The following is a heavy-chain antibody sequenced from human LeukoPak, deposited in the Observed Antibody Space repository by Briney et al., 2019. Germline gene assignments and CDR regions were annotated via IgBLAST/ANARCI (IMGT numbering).Heavy chain of an antibody. V-gene: IGHV3-23*01. D-gene: IGHD3-22*01. CDR2: ISGSGGST. CDR3: ARVKHSGSSGYLFDY. J-gene: IGHJ4*02. Sequence: GGTLRLSCAASGFTFSSYGMSWVRQAPGKGLEWVSAISGSGGSTYYADSVKGRFTISRDNSKNTLYLQMNSLRAEDTAVYYCARVKHSGSSGYLFDYWGQGTLVTVSS. CDR1: GFTFSSYG.